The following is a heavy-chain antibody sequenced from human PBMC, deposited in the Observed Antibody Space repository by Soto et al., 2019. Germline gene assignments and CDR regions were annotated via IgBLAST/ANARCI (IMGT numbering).Heavy chain of an antibody. CDR2: INAGNGNT. Sequence: ASVKVSCKASGYTFTSYAMHWVRQAPGQRLEWMGWINAGNGNTKYSQKFQGRVTITRDTSASTAYMELSSLRSEDTAVYYCAGAVRYCSGGSCPLGPWGQGTLVTVSS. V-gene: IGHV1-3*01. J-gene: IGHJ5*02. CDR1: GYTFTSYA. D-gene: IGHD2-15*01. CDR3: AGAVRYCSGGSCPLGP.